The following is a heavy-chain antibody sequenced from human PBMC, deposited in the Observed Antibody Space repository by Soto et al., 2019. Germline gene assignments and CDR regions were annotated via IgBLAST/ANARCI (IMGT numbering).Heavy chain of an antibody. CDR1: GFTFSNYA. V-gene: IGHV3-23*01. J-gene: IGHJ6*02. CDR3: ARDWTGNTLPCLDV. CDR2: SGGGGGTT. Sequence: EVQLWESGGGLVQPGGSLRLSGTASGFTFSNYALTWVRQSPGKGLEWVSTSGGGGGTTYYADSVKGRFTISRDNSKTTLSLQMSSLRVEDTAIYYCARDWTGNTLPCLDVWGQGTTVSVSS. D-gene: IGHD2-8*02.